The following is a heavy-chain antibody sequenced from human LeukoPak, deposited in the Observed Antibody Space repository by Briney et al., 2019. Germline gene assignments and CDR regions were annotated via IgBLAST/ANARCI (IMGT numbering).Heavy chain of an antibody. CDR2: INPNSGGT. Sequence: ASVKVSCKASGYTFTGYYMHWVRQAPGQGLEWMGWINPNSGGTNYAQKFQGRVTMTRDTSISTAYMELSRLRSDDTAVYYCARRYYYDTGWGMDVWGQGTTVTVSS. CDR1: GYTFTGYY. J-gene: IGHJ6*02. CDR3: ARRYYYDTGWGMDV. D-gene: IGHD3-22*01. V-gene: IGHV1-2*02.